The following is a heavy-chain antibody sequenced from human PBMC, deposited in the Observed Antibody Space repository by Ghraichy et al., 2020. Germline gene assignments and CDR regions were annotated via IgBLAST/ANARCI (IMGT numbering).Heavy chain of an antibody. CDR3: ATLIVATLTPIYYYYGMDV. CDR1: GYTFTGYY. D-gene: IGHD5-12*01. V-gene: IGHV1-2*02. Sequence: ASVKVSCKASGYTFTGYYMHWVRQAPGQGLEWMGWINPNSGGTNYAQKFQGRVTMTRDTSISTAYMELSRLRSDDTAVYYCATLIVATLTPIYYYYGMDVWGQGTTVTVSS. CDR2: INPNSGGT. J-gene: IGHJ6*02.